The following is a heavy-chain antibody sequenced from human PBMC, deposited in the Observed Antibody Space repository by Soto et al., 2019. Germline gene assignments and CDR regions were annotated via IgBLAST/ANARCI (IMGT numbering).Heavy chain of an antibody. CDR2: ISSSSSYT. CDR3: ARERAVAGTGWFDP. CDR1: GFTFSDYY. Sequence: PGGSLRLSCAASGFTFSDYYMSWIRQAPGKGLEWVSYISSSSSYTNYADSVKGRFTISRDNAKNSLYLQMNSLRAEDTAVYYCARERAVAGTGWFDPWGQGTLVTVSS. J-gene: IGHJ5*02. V-gene: IGHV3-11*06. D-gene: IGHD6-19*01.